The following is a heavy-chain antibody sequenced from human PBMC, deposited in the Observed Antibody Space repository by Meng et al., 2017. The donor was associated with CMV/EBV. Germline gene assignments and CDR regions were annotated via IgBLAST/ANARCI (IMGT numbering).Heavy chain of an antibody. J-gene: IGHJ5*02. CDR3: AHSPILQLVRHWFDP. CDR2: IYLDEDQ. V-gene: IGHV2-5*02. CDR1: SFLPHTSWCD. D-gene: IGHD6-6*01. Sequence: PTLSTPTHTCSLHCFFSSFLPHTSWCDLACILQPSGKTLEWPALIYLDEDQRYSPSLKSSLTIPKDTSNYQVVLTMTSIDPVDTTTYCCAHSPILQLVRHWFDPWGQGTLVTVSS.